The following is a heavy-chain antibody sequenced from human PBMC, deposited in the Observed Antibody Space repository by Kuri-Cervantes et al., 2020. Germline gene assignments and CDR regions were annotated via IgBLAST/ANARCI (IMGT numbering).Heavy chain of an antibody. J-gene: IGHJ3*02. V-gene: IGHV3-66*01. CDR2: IYSGGTT. CDR1: GFTVSSNY. CDR3: AKGDDILTGYYNDAFDI. D-gene: IGHD3-9*01. Sequence: GGSLRLSCAASGFTVSSNYMSWVRQAPGKGLEWLSVIYSGGTTNSADSVKGRFTISRDNSKSTLYLQMNSLRAEDTAVYYCAKGDDILTGYYNDAFDIWGQGTMVTVSS.